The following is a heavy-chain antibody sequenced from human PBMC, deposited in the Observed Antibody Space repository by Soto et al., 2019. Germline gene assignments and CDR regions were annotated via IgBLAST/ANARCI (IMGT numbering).Heavy chain of an antibody. CDR1: GDSINNSHW. CDR2: TYHSGNT. D-gene: IGHD6-13*01. Sequence: QVQLQESGPGLVQPSGTLSLTCAVSGDSINNSHWWSWVRQTPGKGLEWIGETYHSGNTNYKPSLKPRVTISIDKSKNPFSLKMNSVTAADTAVYYCAREVNSSPARGPNWFDPWGQGTLVTVSS. V-gene: IGHV4-4*02. CDR3: AREVNSSPARGPNWFDP. J-gene: IGHJ5*02.